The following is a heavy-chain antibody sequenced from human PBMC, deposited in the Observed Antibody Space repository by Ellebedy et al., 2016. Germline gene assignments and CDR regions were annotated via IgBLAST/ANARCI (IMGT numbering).Heavy chain of an antibody. J-gene: IGHJ4*02. Sequence: ASVKVSXKASRYTFTGYYMHWVRQAPGQGLEWMGWINPNSGGTNYAQKFQGRVTMTRDTSISTAYMELSRLRSDDTAVYYCARNRLHSIGIDYWGQGTLVTVSS. CDR1: RYTFTGYY. CDR2: INPNSGGT. D-gene: IGHD1-14*01. CDR3: ARNRLHSIGIDY. V-gene: IGHV1-2*02.